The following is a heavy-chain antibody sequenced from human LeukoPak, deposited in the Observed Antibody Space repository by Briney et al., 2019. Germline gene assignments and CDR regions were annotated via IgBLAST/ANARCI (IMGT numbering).Heavy chain of an antibody. CDR1: GFTFSSYA. J-gene: IGHJ4*02. Sequence: GGSLRLSCAASGFTFSSYAMSWVRQAPGKGLEWVSAISGSGGSTYYADSVKGRFTISRDDSKNILYLQMSSLREEDTAVYYCAKAPWEIVPAYFFDHWGQGTLVTVSS. V-gene: IGHV3-23*01. CDR2: ISGSGGST. D-gene: IGHD2-15*01. CDR3: AKAPWEIVPAYFFDH.